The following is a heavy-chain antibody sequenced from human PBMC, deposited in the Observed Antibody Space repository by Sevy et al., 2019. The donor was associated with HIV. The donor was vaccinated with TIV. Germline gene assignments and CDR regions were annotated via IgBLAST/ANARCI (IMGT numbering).Heavy chain of an antibody. CDR2: ISYDGSNK. CDR1: GFTFSSYA. Sequence: GGSLRLSCAASGFTFSSYAMHWVRQAPGKGLEWVAVISYDGSNKYYADSVKSRFTISRDNSKNTLYLQMNSLRAEDTAVYYCARKDYGDYVGGFDYWGQGTLVTVSS. D-gene: IGHD4-17*01. J-gene: IGHJ4*02. CDR3: ARKDYGDYVGGFDY. V-gene: IGHV3-30*04.